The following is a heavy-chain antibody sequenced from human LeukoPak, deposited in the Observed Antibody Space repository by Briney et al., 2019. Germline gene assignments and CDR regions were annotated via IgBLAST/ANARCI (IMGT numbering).Heavy chain of an antibody. V-gene: IGHV3-33*01. Sequence: PGRSLRLSCAASGFTFSSYGMHWVRQAPGKGLEWVAVIWYDGSNKYYADSVKGRFTISRDNSKSTLYLQMNSLRAEDTAVYYCASGEGRFDIWGQGTMVTVSS. J-gene: IGHJ3*02. CDR2: IWYDGSNK. CDR1: GFTFSSYG. D-gene: IGHD7-27*01. CDR3: ASGEGRFDI.